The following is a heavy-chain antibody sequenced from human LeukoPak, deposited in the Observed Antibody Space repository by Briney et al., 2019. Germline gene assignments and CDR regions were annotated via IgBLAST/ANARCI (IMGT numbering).Heavy chain of an antibody. D-gene: IGHD1-1*01. Sequence: GGSLRLSCAASGFPFGSYWMAWVRQAPGKGLEWVATITLDGSDSYYVDSVKGRFTVSRDNAKNSLYLQMNSLRVEDTAVFYCTTENWYVFENWGQGSLVTVSS. CDR1: GFPFGSYW. CDR2: ITLDGSDS. CDR3: TTENWYVFEN. J-gene: IGHJ4*02. V-gene: IGHV3-7*04.